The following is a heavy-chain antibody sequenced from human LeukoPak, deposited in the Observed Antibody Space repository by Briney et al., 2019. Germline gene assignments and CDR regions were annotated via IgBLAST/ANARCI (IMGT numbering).Heavy chain of an antibody. D-gene: IGHD3-22*01. CDR1: GFTFSSYG. J-gene: IGHJ4*02. CDR2: IWYDGGNK. V-gene: IGHV3-33*01. CDR3: ASGGVVINFDF. Sequence: GGSLRLSCAASGFTFSSYGMHWVRQAPGKGLEWVAVIWYDGGNKYYADSVKGRFTISRDNSKNTLYLQMNSLRAEDTAVYYCASGGVVINFDFWGQGTLVTVSS.